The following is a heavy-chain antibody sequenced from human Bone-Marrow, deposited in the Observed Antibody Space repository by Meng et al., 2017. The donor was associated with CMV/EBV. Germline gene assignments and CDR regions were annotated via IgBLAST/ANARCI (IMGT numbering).Heavy chain of an antibody. CDR1: GGSFSGYY. D-gene: IGHD3-3*01. CDR3: ARDPLYYDFWSGPKSYYYGMAV. Sequence: GSLRLSCAVYGGSFSGYYWSWIRQPPGKGLEWNGEINHSGSTNYNPSLKSRVTISVDTSKNQFSLKLSSVTAADTAVYYCARDPLYYDFWSGPKSYYYGMAVWGQGPTVPVYS. CDR2: INHSGST. J-gene: IGHJ6*02. V-gene: IGHV4-34*01.